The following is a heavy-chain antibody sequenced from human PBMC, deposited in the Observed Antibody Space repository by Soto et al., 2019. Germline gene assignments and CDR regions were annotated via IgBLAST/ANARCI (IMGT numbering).Heavy chain of an antibody. CDR3: ARDSWAAAGGGWFDP. Sequence: SETLSLTCTVSGGSVSSGSYYWSWIRQPPGKGLEWIGYIYYSGSTNYNPSLKSPVTISVDTSKNQFSLKLSSVTAADTAVYYCARDSWAAAGGGWFDPWGQGTLVTVSS. V-gene: IGHV4-61*01. CDR2: IYYSGST. CDR1: GGSVSSGSYY. D-gene: IGHD6-13*01. J-gene: IGHJ5*02.